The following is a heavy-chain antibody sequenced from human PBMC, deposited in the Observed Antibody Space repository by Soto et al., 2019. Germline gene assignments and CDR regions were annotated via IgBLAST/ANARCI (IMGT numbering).Heavy chain of an antibody. CDR3: ARLAYCGTDCYALDY. CDR1: GGSISSGVYS. D-gene: IGHD2-21*02. Sequence: SETLSLTWAVSGGSISSGVYSWVWIRQPPGKVLEWIGSIYYSGITYYNPSLKSRVTISVDTSKNQFSLKLSSVTAADTAVYYCARLAYCGTDCYALDYWGLGSLVTVSS. V-gene: IGHV4-39*01. CDR2: IYYSGIT. J-gene: IGHJ4*02.